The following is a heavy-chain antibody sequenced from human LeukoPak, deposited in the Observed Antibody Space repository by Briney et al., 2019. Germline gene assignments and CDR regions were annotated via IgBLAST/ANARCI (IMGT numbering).Heavy chain of an antibody. CDR1: GYTFTSYD. CDR2: MNPNSGNT. J-gene: IGHJ6*02. V-gene: IGHV1-8*01. D-gene: IGHD3/OR15-3a*01. Sequence: GASVKVSCKASGYTFTSYDINWVRQATGQGLEWMGWMNPNSGNTGYAQKFQGRVTMTRNTSISTAYVELSSLRSEDTAVYYCARVYWTAYYYYGMDVWGQGTTVTVSS. CDR3: ARVYWTAYYYYGMDV.